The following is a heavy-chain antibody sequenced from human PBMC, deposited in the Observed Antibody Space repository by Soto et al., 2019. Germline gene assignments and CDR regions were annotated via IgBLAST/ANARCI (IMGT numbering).Heavy chain of an antibody. CDR1: GFTFNSHG. Sequence: QVQLVEAGGGVVQPGRSLRLSCGASGFTFNSHGMHWVRQAPGKGLEWVAVISYEGSNNFYAESVKGRFTISRDKSKNTLYLQMNSLRREDTAVYYWARGAEYQLLSRDYFYGMDVWGQGTTVTVSS. V-gene: IGHV3-30*03. D-gene: IGHD2-2*01. CDR2: ISYEGSNN. J-gene: IGHJ6*02. CDR3: ARGAEYQLLSRDYFYGMDV.